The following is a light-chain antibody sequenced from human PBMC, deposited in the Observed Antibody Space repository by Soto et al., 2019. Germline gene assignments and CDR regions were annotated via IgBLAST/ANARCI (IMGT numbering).Light chain of an antibody. CDR1: QNVASSY. CDR3: QQYGSSPRT. J-gene: IGKJ1*01. Sequence: EIVLTQSPGTLSLSPGERATLSCRASQNVASSYLAWYQQKPGQAPRLLIYGSSIRGAGIPDRFSGGGSGTDFTLTISRLDPEDFAVYFCQQYGSSPRTVGQGTKVDSK. V-gene: IGKV3-20*01. CDR2: GSS.